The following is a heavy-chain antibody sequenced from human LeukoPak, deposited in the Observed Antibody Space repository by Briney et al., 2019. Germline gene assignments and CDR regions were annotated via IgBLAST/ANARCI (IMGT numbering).Heavy chain of an antibody. D-gene: IGHD6-13*01. J-gene: IGHJ4*02. CDR1: GGTTDDYG. CDR2: INWDGTNT. V-gene: IGHV3-20*04. CDR3: VKDLSSSWYSFDY. Sequence: PGGSLRLSCVASGGTTDDYGMSWVRQALGERLEWVSGINWDGTNTYYAESVKGRFTISRDSAEKSLYLQMNSLRDDDTAFYYCVKDLSSSWYSFDYWGQGTLVTVSS.